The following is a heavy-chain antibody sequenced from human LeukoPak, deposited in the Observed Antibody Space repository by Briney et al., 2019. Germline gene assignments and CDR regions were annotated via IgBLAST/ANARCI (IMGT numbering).Heavy chain of an antibody. J-gene: IGHJ5*02. D-gene: IGHD3-16*02. CDR1: GGSISSSSYY. V-gene: IGHV4-39*01. CDR3: ARSMITFGGVIAGGGFDP. CDR2: IYYSGST. Sequence: SETLSLTCTVSGGSISSSSYYWGWIRQPPGKGLEWIGSIYYSGSTYYNPSLKSRVTISVDTSKNQFSLKLSSVTAADTAVYYCARSMITFGGVIAGGGFDPWGQGTLVTVSS.